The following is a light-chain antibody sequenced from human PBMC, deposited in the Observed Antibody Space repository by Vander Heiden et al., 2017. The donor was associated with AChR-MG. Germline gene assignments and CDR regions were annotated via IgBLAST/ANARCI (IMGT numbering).Light chain of an antibody. V-gene: IGKV4-1*01. Sequence: DIVMTQSPDSLAVSLGERATINCKSSRSVLYSSNNKNYLAWYQQKPGQPPKLLIHWASTRESGVPDRFSGSGSGTDFTLTISSLQAEDVAVYYCQQYYNTPFTFGPGTKVDLK. J-gene: IGKJ3*01. CDR2: WAS. CDR1: RSVLYSSNNKNY. CDR3: QQYYNTPFT.